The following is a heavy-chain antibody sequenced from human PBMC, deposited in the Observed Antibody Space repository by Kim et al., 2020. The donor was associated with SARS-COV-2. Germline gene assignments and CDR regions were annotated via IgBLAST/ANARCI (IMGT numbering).Heavy chain of an antibody. D-gene: IGHD5-12*01. CDR1: GFTFSSYG. CDR2: ISYDGSNK. V-gene: IGHV3-30*18. J-gene: IGHJ5*02. Sequence: GGSLRLSCAASGFTFSSYGMHWVRQAPGKGLEWVAVISYDGSNKYYADSVKGRFTISRDNSKNTLYLQMNSLRAEDTAVYYCAKEYSGYYRAWGQGTLVTVSS. CDR3: AKEYSGYYRA.